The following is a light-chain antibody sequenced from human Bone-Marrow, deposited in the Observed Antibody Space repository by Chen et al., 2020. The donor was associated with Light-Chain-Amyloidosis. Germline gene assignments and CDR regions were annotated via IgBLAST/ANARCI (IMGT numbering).Light chain of an antibody. CDR1: QTISSNY. Sequence: IVLTQSPGTLSLSPGEGANLSCRASQTISSNYLTWYQQKFGQAPRLLSYGSSSRATGIPDRVTGSGSGTDFTLTINRLEPEDFAMYYCQQYGTSPLTFGGGTKVEIK. CDR2: GSS. V-gene: IGKV3-20*01. CDR3: QQYGTSPLT. J-gene: IGKJ4*02.